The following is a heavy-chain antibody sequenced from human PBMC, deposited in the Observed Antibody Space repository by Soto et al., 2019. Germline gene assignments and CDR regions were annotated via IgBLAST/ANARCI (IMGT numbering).Heavy chain of an antibody. Sequence: GESLKISCKASGYTFPTYWIGWVRQMPGKGLEWMGIIYPSDSDTRYSPSFQGQITISADKSISTAYLQWSSLKASDTAMYYCARVACYSGTFYPNDAFHTWGQGTMVTVSS. D-gene: IGHD1-26*01. CDR1: GYTFPTYW. CDR2: IYPSDSDT. J-gene: IGHJ3*02. CDR3: ARVACYSGTFYPNDAFHT. V-gene: IGHV5-51*01.